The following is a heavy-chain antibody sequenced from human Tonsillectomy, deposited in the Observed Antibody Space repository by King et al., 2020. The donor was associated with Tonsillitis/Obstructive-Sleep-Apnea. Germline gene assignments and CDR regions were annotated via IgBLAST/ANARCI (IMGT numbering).Heavy chain of an antibody. Sequence: VQLVESGAEVKKPGASVKVSCKASGYTFTGYYMHWVRQAPGQGLEWMGWINPNSGGTNYAQKFQGWVTMTRDTSISTAYMELSRLRSDDTAVYYCARGGDTAMVMTYYYYYMDVWGKGTTVTVSS. CDR2: INPNSGGT. J-gene: IGHJ6*03. CDR1: GYTFTGYY. D-gene: IGHD5-18*01. CDR3: ARGGDTAMVMTYYYYYMDV. V-gene: IGHV1-2*04.